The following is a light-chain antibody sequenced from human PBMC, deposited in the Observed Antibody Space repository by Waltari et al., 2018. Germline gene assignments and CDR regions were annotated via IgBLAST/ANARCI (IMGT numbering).Light chain of an antibody. V-gene: IGLV2-14*03. CDR2: DVN. Sequence: QSALTQPASVSGSPGQSITISCTRTSRDVGGYNFFSWYQHHPGKAPKLLIYDVNNRPSGVSDRFSGSKSGNTASLTISGLQAEDEADYYCSSYTSSTSVVFGGGTQLTVL. CDR1: SRDVGGYNF. J-gene: IGLJ2*01. CDR3: SSYTSSTSVV.